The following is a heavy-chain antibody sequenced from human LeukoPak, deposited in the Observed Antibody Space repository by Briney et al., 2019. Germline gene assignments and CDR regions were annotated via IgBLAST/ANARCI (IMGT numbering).Heavy chain of an antibody. D-gene: IGHD4-17*01. CDR1: GGTFSSYA. J-gene: IGHJ5*02. Sequence: SVKVSCMASGGTFSSYAISWVRQAPGQGLEWMGGIIPIFGTANYAQKFQGRVTITADESTSTAYMELSSLRSEDTAVYYCARGYGDYPNWFDPWGQGTLVTVSS. CDR3: ARGYGDYPNWFDP. CDR2: IIPIFGTA. V-gene: IGHV1-69*01.